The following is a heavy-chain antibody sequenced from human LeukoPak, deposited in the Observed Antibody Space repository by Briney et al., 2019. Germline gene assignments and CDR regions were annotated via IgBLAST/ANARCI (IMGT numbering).Heavy chain of an antibody. J-gene: IGHJ4*02. D-gene: IGHD6-13*01. Sequence: GGSLRLSCAASGFTFSSYAMSWIREAPGKGLEWVSYISSSSSTIYYADSVKGRFTISRDNAKNSLYLQMNSLRDEDTAVYYCARIDSSSWYGDLAYWGQGTLVTVSS. V-gene: IGHV3-48*02. CDR2: ISSSSSTI. CDR3: ARIDSSSWYGDLAY. CDR1: GFTFSSYA.